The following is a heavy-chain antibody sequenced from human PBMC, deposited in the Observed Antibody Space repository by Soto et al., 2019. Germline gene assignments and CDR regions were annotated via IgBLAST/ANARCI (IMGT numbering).Heavy chain of an antibody. CDR3: ARGGGSDSFDY. CDR1: GASITYGGYS. V-gene: IGHV4-30-2*01. Sequence: QLQLHESGSGLVKPSQTLSLTCTVSGASITYGGYSWSWIRQTPGKGLEWIGYINHLETTFYNPSFESRLTLSMDRAKNQFSLNLHSMSAADRAVYFCARGGGSDSFDYWGQGMLVTVSS. J-gene: IGHJ4*02. CDR2: INHLETT. D-gene: IGHD1-26*01.